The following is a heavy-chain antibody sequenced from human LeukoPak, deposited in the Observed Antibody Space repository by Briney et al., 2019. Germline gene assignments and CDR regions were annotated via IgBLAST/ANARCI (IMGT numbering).Heavy chain of an antibody. J-gene: IGHJ5*02. CDR1: GYTFTGYY. CDR2: INPNSGGT. V-gene: IGHV1-2*02. CDR3: ATADGYNSWFDP. D-gene: IGHD5-24*01. Sequence: GASVKVSCKASGYTFTGYYMHWVRQAPGQGLEWMGWINPNSGGTNYAQKFQGRVTMTEDTSTDTAYMELSSLRSEDTAVYYCATADGYNSWFDPWGQGTLVTVSS.